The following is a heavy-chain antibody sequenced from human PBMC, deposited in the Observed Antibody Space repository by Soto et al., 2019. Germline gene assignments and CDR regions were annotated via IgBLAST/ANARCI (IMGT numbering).Heavy chain of an antibody. Sequence: KSSENLSITCTVSGGSISSYYWSWIRQPPGKGLEWIGYIYYSGSTNYNPALKSRVTISVDTSMNRFSLKLSSLTAADTAVYYCAGRYGDVFYIWGQGTMVIVS. J-gene: IGHJ3*02. CDR2: IYYSGST. D-gene: IGHD4-17*01. CDR1: GGSISSYY. CDR3: AGRYGDVFYI. V-gene: IGHV4-59*08.